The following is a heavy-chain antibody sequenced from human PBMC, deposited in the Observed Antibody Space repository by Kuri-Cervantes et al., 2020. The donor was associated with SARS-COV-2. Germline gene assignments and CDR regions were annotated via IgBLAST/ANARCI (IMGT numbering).Heavy chain of an antibody. Sequence: ASVKVSCKASGYTFTAYFMHWVRQAPGQGLEYMGWIHPNTGGTPFAQKFPGRVTLTRDTSITTVYMEPYSLTSDDTAVYYCARGGKDSPTSMYFYYHMDVWGKGTTVTVSS. CDR1: GYTFTAYF. CDR2: IHPNTGGT. J-gene: IGHJ6*03. D-gene: IGHD2-15*01. CDR3: ARGGKDSPTSMYFYYHMDV. V-gene: IGHV1-2*02.